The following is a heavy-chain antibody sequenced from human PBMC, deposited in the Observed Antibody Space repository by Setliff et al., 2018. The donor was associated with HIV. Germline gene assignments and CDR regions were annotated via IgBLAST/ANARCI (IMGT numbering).Heavy chain of an antibody. J-gene: IGHJ3*02. CDR1: GFSLSTNGVA. CDR3: AHSVGSGGYNNPDAFDI. CDR2: IYWKDDK. D-gene: IGHD3-10*01. V-gene: IGHV2-5*01. Sequence: LVNPTQTLTLTCTFSGFSLSTNGVAVGWIRQPPGKALEWLALIYWKDDKRYRPSLESRLTITKDISKNQVVLTMTNMDPVYTAIYYCAHSVGSGGYNNPDAFDIWGQGTMVT.